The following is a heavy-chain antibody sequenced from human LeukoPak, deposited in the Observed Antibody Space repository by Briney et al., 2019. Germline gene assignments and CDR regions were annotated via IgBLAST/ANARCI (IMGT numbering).Heavy chain of an antibody. CDR1: GFTFNNYA. Sequence: GGSLRLSCAASGFTFNNYAMSWVRQAPGKGLEWVSTISNSGGSTYYADSVKGRFTSSRDNSRNTLSLQMNSLRAEDTAVYYCAKDSITYYDISTGYSDFDYWGQGTLVTVSS. J-gene: IGHJ4*02. V-gene: IGHV3-23*01. CDR3: AKDSITYYDISTGYSDFDY. D-gene: IGHD3-9*01. CDR2: ISNSGGST.